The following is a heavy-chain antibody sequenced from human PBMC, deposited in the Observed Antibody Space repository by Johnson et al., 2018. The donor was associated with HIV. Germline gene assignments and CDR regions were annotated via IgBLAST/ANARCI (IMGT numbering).Heavy chain of an antibody. J-gene: IGHJ3*02. D-gene: IGHD2-2*01. CDR3: ASSRVGYCSSMNCYGLDI. V-gene: IGHV3-30*03. Sequence: VQLVESGGGLEQPGGSLRLSCVASGFTFTSYGMHWVRQAPGKGLEWVAVISYDGSNKYYADSVKGRFTISRDNSKNTLYLQMNSLRAEDTAVYYCASSRVGYCSSMNCYGLDIWGKGTMVTVSS. CDR2: ISYDGSNK. CDR1: GFTFTSYG.